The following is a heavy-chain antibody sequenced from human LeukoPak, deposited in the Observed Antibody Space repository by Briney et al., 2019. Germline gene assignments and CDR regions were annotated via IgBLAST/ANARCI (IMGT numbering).Heavy chain of an antibody. V-gene: IGHV4-34*01. Sequence: SETLSLTCAVYDGSFSGYYWSWIRQPPGKGLEWIGEINHSGSTNYNPSLKSRVTISVDTSKNQFSLKLSSVTAADTAVYYCARRVGWNPRSYYMDVWGKGTTVTVSS. CDR1: DGSFSGYY. CDR2: INHSGST. J-gene: IGHJ6*03. CDR3: ARRVGWNPRSYYMDV. D-gene: IGHD1-1*01.